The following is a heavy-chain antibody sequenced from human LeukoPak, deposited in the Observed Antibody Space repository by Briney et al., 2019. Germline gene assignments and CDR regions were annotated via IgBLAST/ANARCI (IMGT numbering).Heavy chain of an antibody. CDR2: VYPGDSDT. CDR3: ATQGRRIAVAGTEDY. V-gene: IGHV5-51*01. CDR1: RYSFTSYW. J-gene: IGHJ4*02. Sequence: GESLKISCKGSRYSFTSYWIGWVCQMPGKGLEWMGIVYPGDSDTRYSPSFQGQVTISADKSISTAYLQWSSLKASDTAMYYCATQGRRIAVAGTEDYWGQGTLVTVSS. D-gene: IGHD6-19*01.